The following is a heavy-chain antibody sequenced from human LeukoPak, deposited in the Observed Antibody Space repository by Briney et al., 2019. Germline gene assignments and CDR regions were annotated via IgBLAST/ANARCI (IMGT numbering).Heavy chain of an antibody. CDR3: AKDMTTAVAGTLFDC. V-gene: IGHV3-23*01. CDR2: ISGSGGST. CDR1: GFTFSSYA. D-gene: IGHD6-19*01. J-gene: IGHJ4*01. Sequence: GGSLRLSCAASGFTFSSYAMSWVRQGPGKGLEWVSTISGSGGSTYYADSVKGRFTVSRDNSKNALYLQMNSLRAEDTAVYYCAKDMTTAVAGTLFDCWGQGTLVTVSS.